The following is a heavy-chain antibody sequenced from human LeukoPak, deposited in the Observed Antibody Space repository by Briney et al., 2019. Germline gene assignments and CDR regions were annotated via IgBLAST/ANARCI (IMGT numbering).Heavy chain of an antibody. CDR1: GFTFSSYG. CDR2: ISYDENNK. Sequence: GGSLRLSCAASGFTFSSYGMHWVRQAPGKGLEGVAGISYDENNKYYAASVKGRFTISRDNSKNALYLQMNSLRAGDTAVYYCAKDLLTGNDAFDIWGQGTMVTVSS. CDR3: AKDLLTGNDAFDI. J-gene: IGHJ3*02. D-gene: IGHD7-27*01. V-gene: IGHV3-30*18.